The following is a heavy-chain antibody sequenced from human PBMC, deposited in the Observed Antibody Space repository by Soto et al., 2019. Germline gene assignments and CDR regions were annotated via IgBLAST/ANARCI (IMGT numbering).Heavy chain of an antibody. CDR2: IHYSGSI. Sequence: SETQSLTCNVSGRSISNEHYNWNRKRKTPGKGLEWFGYIHYSGSIQFNPSLQSRVSMSVDTSKNLFSLRLSSVTAADTAVYFCAREDDGGDRDYYGLDVWGQGTTVTVSS. D-gene: IGHD2-21*02. J-gene: IGHJ6*02. CDR3: AREDDGGDRDYYGLDV. CDR1: GRSISNEHYN. V-gene: IGHV4-30-4*01.